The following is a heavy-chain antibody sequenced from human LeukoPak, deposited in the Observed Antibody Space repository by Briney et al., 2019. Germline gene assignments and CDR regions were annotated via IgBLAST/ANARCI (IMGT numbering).Heavy chain of an antibody. J-gene: IGHJ4*02. Sequence: GGSLRLSRTASGFIFSGSWMAWIRQAPGKGLEWVAIIKKDGSEKYYVDSMKGRFTISRDNAKNSLFLQMNSLRAEDTAIYYCTTDTWYPAGHWGQGTPVTVSS. CDR1: GFIFSGSW. V-gene: IGHV3-7*03. CDR3: TTDTWYPAGH. CDR2: IKKDGSEK. D-gene: IGHD2-15*01.